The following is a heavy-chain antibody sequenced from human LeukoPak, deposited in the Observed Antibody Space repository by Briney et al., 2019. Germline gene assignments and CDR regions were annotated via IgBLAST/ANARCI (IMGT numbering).Heavy chain of an antibody. CDR1: GFTFSSYA. D-gene: IGHD3-10*01. CDR3: AQDWDYYGSGSYFDY. V-gene: IGHV3-23*01. CDR2: ISGSGGTT. J-gene: IGHJ4*02. Sequence: GGSLRLSCAASGFTFSSYAMSWVRQAPGKGLEWVSVISGSGGTTYYADSVKGRFTISRDNSKNTLYLQMNSPRADDTALYYCAQDWDYYGSGSYFDYWGQGTLVTVSS.